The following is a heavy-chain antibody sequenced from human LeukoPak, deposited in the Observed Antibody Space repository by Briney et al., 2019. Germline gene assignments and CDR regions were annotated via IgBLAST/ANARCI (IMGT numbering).Heavy chain of an antibody. CDR1: GGSISSGGYY. Sequence: KSSQTLSLTCTVSGGSISSGGYYWSWIRQHPGKGLEWIGYIYYSGSTYYNPSLKSRVTISVDTSKNQSSLKLSSVTAADTAVYYCARVLDYDSSGYYSEWGQGTLVTVSS. J-gene: IGHJ4*02. V-gene: IGHV4-31*03. D-gene: IGHD3-22*01. CDR3: ARVLDYDSSGYYSE. CDR2: IYYSGST.